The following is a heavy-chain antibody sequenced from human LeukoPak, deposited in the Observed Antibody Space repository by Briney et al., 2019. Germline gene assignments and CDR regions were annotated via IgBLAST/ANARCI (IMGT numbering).Heavy chain of an antibody. CDR2: INPNSGGT. D-gene: IGHD3-22*01. J-gene: IGHJ4*02. Sequence: GASVKVSCKASRDTFTNNAISWVRQAPGQGLEWMGWINPNSGGTNYAQKFQGRVTMTRDTSISTAYMELSRLRSDDTAVYYCAREGDYTMTIDYWGQGTLVTVSS. CDR1: RDTFTNNA. CDR3: AREGDYTMTIDY. V-gene: IGHV1-2*02.